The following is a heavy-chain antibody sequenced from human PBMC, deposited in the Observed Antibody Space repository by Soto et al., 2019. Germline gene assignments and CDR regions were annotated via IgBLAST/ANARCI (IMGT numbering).Heavy chain of an antibody. V-gene: IGHV3-23*01. CDR3: AKDIVASPEKYYYYYYGMDV. D-gene: IGHD5-12*01. CDR2: ISGSGGST. Sequence: GGSLRLSCAASGFTFSSYAMSWVRQAPGKGLEWVSAISGSGGSTYYADSVKGRFTISRDNSKNTLYLQMNSLRAEDTAVYYCAKDIVASPEKYYYYYYGMDVWGQGTTVTVSS. J-gene: IGHJ6*02. CDR1: GFTFSSYA.